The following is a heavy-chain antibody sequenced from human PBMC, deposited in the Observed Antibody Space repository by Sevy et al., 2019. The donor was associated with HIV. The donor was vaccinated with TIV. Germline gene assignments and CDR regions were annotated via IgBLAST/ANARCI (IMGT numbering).Heavy chain of an antibody. Sequence: SETLSLTCAVYGGSFSGYYWSWIRQPPGKGLEWIGEINHSGSTNYNPSLKSRVTISVDTSKNQFSLKLSSVTAADTAVYYCVRCSIGYCGGVTFLYYFDYWGQGTLVTVSS. D-gene: IGHD2-21*01. CDR2: INHSGST. J-gene: IGHJ4*02. V-gene: IGHV4-34*01. CDR3: VRCSIGYCGGVTFLYYFDY. CDR1: GGSFSGYY.